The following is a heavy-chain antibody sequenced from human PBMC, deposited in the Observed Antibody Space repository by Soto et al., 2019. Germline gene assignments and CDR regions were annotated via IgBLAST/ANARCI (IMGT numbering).Heavy chain of an antibody. V-gene: IGHV4-59*08. D-gene: IGHD4-17*01. Sequence: ETLSLTCTVSGGSISSYYWSWIRQSPGKGLEWIGYIYYSGSTNYNPSLKSRVTISVDTSKNQFSLKLSSVTAADTAVYYCARRYGSSFDYWGQGTLVTVSS. CDR2: IYYSGST. CDR1: GGSISSYY. CDR3: ARRYGSSFDY. J-gene: IGHJ4*02.